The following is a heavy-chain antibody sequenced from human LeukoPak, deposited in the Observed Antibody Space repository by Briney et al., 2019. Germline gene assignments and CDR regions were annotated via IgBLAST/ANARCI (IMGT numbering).Heavy chain of an antibody. CDR1: DGSICSYY. CDR2: IYYSGST. J-gene: IGHJ4*02. Sequence: PSETLSLTCTVSDGSICSYYWSWIRQPPGKGLEWIGYIYYSGSTNYNPSLKSRVTISVDTSKNQFSLKLSSVTAADTAVYYCARGLEWELLNYWGQGTLVTVSS. V-gene: IGHV4-59*01. CDR3: ARGLEWELLNY. D-gene: IGHD1-26*01.